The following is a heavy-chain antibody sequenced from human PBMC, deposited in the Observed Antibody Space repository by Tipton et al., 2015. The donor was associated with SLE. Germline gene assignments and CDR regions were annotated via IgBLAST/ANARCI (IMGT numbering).Heavy chain of an antibody. CDR2: IRYDGSNK. D-gene: IGHD3-16*01. CDR1: GFTFSSYG. CDR3: AKEGGVGFVGDVFDT. V-gene: IGHV3-30*02. J-gene: IGHJ3*02. Sequence: SLRLSCAASGFTFSSYGMHWVRQAPGKGLEWVAFIRYDGSNKYYADSVKGRFTISRDNSKNTLYLQMNSLRAEDTAVYYCAKEGGVGFVGDVFDTWGQGPIVTVSS.